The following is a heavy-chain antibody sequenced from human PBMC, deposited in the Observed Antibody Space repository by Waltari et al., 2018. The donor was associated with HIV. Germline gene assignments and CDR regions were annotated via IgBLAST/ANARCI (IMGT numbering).Heavy chain of an antibody. V-gene: IGHV4-30-4*08. D-gene: IGHD3-22*01. J-gene: IGHJ3*02. Sequence: QVQLQESGPGLVKPSQTLSLTCTVSGGSVRSRDSYGNWLRRPPGKGLEWIGYIYYNENTYYNPSLKSRLTISLDRSKSQFSLKLSSVTAADTAVYYCARSRHDYYDSSGYYRGAFDIWGQGTMVPVSS. CDR2: IYYNENT. CDR3: ARSRHDYYDSSGYYRGAFDI. CDR1: GGSVRSRDSY.